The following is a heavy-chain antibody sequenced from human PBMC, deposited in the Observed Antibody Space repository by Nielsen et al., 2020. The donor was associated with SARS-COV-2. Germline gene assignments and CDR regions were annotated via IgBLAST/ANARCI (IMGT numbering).Heavy chain of an antibody. Sequence: GESLKISCAASGFSFNTHAMDWVRQAPGKGLEWVSGISGRGHKSFYADSVKGRFTISGDNSKNTVYLQMHSLRAEDTALYYCAKENFESTDYGEDAFDIWGQGTLVTVSS. CDR1: GFSFNTHA. D-gene: IGHD4/OR15-4a*01. CDR2: ISGRGHKS. CDR3: AKENFESTDYGEDAFDI. V-gene: IGHV3-23*01. J-gene: IGHJ3*02.